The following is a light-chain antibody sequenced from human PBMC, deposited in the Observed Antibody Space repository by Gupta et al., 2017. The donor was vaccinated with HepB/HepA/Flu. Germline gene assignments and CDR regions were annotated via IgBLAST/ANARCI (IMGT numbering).Light chain of an antibody. CDR2: AAF. J-gene: IGKJ5*01. Sequence: DIQLTQSPSFLSASVGDRVTISCRASQGINNYLAWYQQKPGKAPKLLIYAAFTLQSGVPSRFGGSASGTEFTLTISSLQPEDFATYYCQQSEAYPVTFGQGTRLDLK. CDR3: QQSEAYPVT. V-gene: IGKV1-9*01. CDR1: QGINNY.